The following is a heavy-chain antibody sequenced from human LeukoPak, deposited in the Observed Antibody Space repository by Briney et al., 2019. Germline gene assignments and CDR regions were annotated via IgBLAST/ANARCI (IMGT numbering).Heavy chain of an antibody. CDR1: GFTFSSYS. CDR2: ISSSSSYI. Sequence: GGSLRLSCAASGFTFSSYSMNWVRQAPGKGLEWVSSISSSSSYIYYADSVKGRFTISRDNAKNSLYLQMNSLRAEDTAVYYCVAGAVAATRYFDLWGRGTLVTVSS. J-gene: IGHJ2*01. D-gene: IGHD6-19*01. V-gene: IGHV3-21*01. CDR3: VAGAVAATRYFDL.